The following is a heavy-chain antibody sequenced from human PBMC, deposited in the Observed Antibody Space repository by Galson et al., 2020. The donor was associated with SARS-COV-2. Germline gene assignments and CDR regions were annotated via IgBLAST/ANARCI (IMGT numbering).Heavy chain of an antibody. CDR1: GGSISSGSYY. J-gene: IGHJ4*02. CDR2: IYTSGST. V-gene: IGHV4-61*02. CDR3: AYGVVAGTGY. D-gene: IGHD6-19*01. Sequence: SETLSLTCTVSGGSISSGSYYWSWIRQPAGKGLEWIGRIYTSGSTNYNPSLQSRVTISIDTSKNQFSLELPSVTAADTAVYFCAYGVVAGTGYWGQGILVTVSS.